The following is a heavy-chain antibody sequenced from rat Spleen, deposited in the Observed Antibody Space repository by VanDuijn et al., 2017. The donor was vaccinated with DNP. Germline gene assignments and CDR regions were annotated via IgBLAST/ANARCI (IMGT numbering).Heavy chain of an antibody. CDR3: TRYYSGYNFFDY. Sequence: EVQLVESGGGLVQPGRSLKLSCAASGFPFSDFYMAWVRQTPTKGLEWVAYVSLDGGRAYYGDSVRGRFTISRDNADSTLYLQMNSLTSEDMATYYCTRYYSGYNFFDYWGQGVMVTVSS. CDR1: GFPFSDFY. CDR2: VSLDGGRA. J-gene: IGHJ2*01. V-gene: IGHV5-22*01. D-gene: IGHD4-3*01.